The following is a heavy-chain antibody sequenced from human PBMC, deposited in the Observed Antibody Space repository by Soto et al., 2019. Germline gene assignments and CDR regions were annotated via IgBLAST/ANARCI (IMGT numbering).Heavy chain of an antibody. CDR1: GDSFSSYG. CDR2: ISAHNGAK. D-gene: IGHD3-10*01. J-gene: IGHJ6*02. CDR3: AKIAQWGMYYYYGMDV. V-gene: IGHV1-18*01. Sequence: QVQLVQSGAEVKKPGASVKVSCKASGDSFSSYGISWVRQAPGQGLEWMGWISAHNGAKYYAQKLQGRVTMTTDTATNTAYMELRSLRSDDTAVYYCAKIAQWGMYYYYGMDVWGQGTSVTVSS.